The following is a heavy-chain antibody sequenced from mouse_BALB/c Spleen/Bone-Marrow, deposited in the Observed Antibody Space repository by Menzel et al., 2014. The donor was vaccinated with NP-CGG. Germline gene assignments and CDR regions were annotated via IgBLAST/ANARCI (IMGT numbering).Heavy chain of an antibody. J-gene: IGHJ3*01. Sequence: DLVKPGASVKLSCKASGYTFTSYWINWIKQRPGQGLEWIGRIAPGSGSTFYNEMFKGKATLTVDTFSSTAYIQLSSLSSDDSAVYFCAREDMGYGNYDWFAYWGQGTLVTVSA. D-gene: IGHD2-1*01. CDR1: GYTFTSYW. CDR2: IAPGSGST. CDR3: AREDMGYGNYDWFAY. V-gene: IGHV1S41*01.